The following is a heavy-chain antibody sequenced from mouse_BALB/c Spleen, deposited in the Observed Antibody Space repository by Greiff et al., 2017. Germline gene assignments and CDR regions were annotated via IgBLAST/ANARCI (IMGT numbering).Heavy chain of an antibody. CDR1: GYAFTNYL. CDR3: ARSKIYYGSSPYAMDY. D-gene: IGHD1-1*01. J-gene: IGHJ4*01. Sequence: VQLQQSGAELVRPGTSVKVSCKASGYAFTNYLIEWVKQRPGQGLEWIGVINPGSGGTNYNEKFKGKATLTADKSSSTAYMQLSSLTSDDSAVYFCARSKIYYGSSPYAMDYWGQGTSVTVSS. V-gene: IGHV1-54*01. CDR2: INPGSGGT.